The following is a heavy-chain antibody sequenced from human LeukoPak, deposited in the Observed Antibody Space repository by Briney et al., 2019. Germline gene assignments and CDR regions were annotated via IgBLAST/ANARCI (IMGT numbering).Heavy chain of an antibody. V-gene: IGHV3-23*01. Sequence: GGSLRLSCAASGFIFRSYAMSWVRQGPGMGLESVSAISASASHTYYADSVKGRFTISRDNSKNTVFLQMNSLRVEDTAVYYCAKGREPYYDSSAIDYWGQGTLVTVSS. J-gene: IGHJ4*02. D-gene: IGHD3-22*01. CDR1: GFIFRSYA. CDR3: AKGREPYYDSSAIDY. CDR2: ISASASHT.